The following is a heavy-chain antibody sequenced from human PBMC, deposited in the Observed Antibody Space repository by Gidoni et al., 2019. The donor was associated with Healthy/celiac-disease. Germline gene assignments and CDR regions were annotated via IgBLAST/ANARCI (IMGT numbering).Heavy chain of an antibody. V-gene: IGHV1-69*06. J-gene: IGHJ6*02. CDR3: AAALGLVWVYGMDV. CDR1: GGTFSSYA. Sequence: QVQLVQSGAEVKKPGSSVTVSCKASGGTFSSYAISWVRQAPGQGLEWRGGIIPIFGTANYAQKFQGRVTITADKSTSTAYMELSSLRSEDTAVYYCAAALGLVWVYGMDVWGQGTTVTVSS. D-gene: IGHD6-19*01. CDR2: IIPIFGTA.